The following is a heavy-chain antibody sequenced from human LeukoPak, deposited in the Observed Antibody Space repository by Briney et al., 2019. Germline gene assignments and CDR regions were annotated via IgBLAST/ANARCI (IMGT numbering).Heavy chain of an antibody. J-gene: IGHJ4*02. V-gene: IGHV3-7*05. CDR2: INQDGSEK. Sequence: GGSLRLSCAASGFTFRSYWMSWVRQAPGKGLEWVASINQDGSEKYYVDSVKGRFTISRDNTKNSLYLQMKSLRGEDTAVYYCARLADCSSSSCRSFDYWGQGTLVTVSS. CDR3: ARLADCSSSSCRSFDY. D-gene: IGHD2-2*01. CDR1: GFTFRSYW.